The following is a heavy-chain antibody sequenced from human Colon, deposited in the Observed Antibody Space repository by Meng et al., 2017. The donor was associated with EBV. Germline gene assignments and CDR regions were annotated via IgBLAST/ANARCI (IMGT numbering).Heavy chain of an antibody. D-gene: IGHD4-17*01. CDR1: GGSISSGDYY. Sequence: AQLQESGPGLAQPSQTLSLTCTVSGGSISSGDYYWSWIRQLPGKGLEWIGYIYYSGSTYSNASLKSRVTISIDRSKNQFSLKLSSVTAADTAVYYCARDRKHYGERGWFDPWGQGTLVTVSS. V-gene: IGHV4-30-4*01. CDR2: IYYSGST. J-gene: IGHJ5*02. CDR3: ARDRKHYGERGWFDP.